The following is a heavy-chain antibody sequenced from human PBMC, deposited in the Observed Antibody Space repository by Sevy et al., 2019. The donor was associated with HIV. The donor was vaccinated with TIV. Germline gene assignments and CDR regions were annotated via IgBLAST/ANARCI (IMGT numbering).Heavy chain of an antibody. D-gene: IGHD6-13*01. V-gene: IGHV4-59*11. CDR3: ARESIGAVGDFDY. CDR1: GGSINNHF. Sequence: SETLSLTCTVSGGSINNHFWSWIRQPPGKGLEWIGYIYYSGSTNYNPSLKSRVTISVDTSKNQFSLKLSSVTAADTAVYYCARESIGAVGDFDYWGQGSMVTVSS. J-gene: IGHJ4*02. CDR2: IYYSGST.